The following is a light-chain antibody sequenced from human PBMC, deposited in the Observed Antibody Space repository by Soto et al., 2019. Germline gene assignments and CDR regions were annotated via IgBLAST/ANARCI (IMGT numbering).Light chain of an antibody. V-gene: IGLV2-14*03. CDR2: DVT. CDR3: SSHTTTSIHV. Sequence: QSALTQPASVSGSPGQSITISCTGTSSDVGAYNYVSWFQQQPGKAPRLMIYDVTNRPSGVFDRFSGSKSGNTASLTISGLQAEDEADFYCSSHTTTSIHVFGAGTKLTVL. J-gene: IGLJ2*01. CDR1: SSDVGAYNY.